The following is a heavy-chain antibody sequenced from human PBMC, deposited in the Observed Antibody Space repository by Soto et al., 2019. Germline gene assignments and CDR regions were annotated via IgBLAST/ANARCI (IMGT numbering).Heavy chain of an antibody. CDR2: IYYSGST. J-gene: IGHJ5*02. Sequence: PSETLSLTCTVSGGSISSGGYYWSWIRQHPGKGLEWIGYIYYSGSTYYNPSLKSRVTISVDTSKNQFSLKLSSVTAADTAVYYCARDGPQYCSSTSCYGDWFDPWGQGTLVTVSS. D-gene: IGHD2-2*01. V-gene: IGHV4-31*03. CDR1: GGSISSGGYY. CDR3: ARDGPQYCSSTSCYGDWFDP.